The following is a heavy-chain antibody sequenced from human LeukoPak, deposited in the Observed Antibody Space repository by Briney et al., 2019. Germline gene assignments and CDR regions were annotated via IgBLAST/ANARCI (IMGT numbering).Heavy chain of an antibody. CDR2: VNWNSGDI. CDR1: GFTFDDYG. D-gene: IGHD6-13*01. CDR3: AREGEAAAGIFDY. J-gene: IGHJ4*02. V-gene: IGHV3-9*01. Sequence: PGGSLRLSCAASGFTFDDYGMHWVRQAPGKGLEWVSGVNWNSGDIVYADSVKGRFTISRDNAKNSLYLQMNSLRAEDTALYYCAREGEAAAGIFDYWGQGTLVTVSS.